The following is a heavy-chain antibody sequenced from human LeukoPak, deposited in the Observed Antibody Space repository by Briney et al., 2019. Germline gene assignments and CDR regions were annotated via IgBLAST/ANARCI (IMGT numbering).Heavy chain of an antibody. Sequence: GRSLRLSCAASGFTFSSYGMHWVRQAPGKGLEWVAVISYDGSNKYYADSVKGRFTISRDNSKNTLYLQMNSLRAEDTAVYYCAKVDNRYYDFWSGNFDYWGQGTLVTVSS. CDR2: ISYDGSNK. CDR1: GFTFSSYG. D-gene: IGHD3-3*01. V-gene: IGHV3-30*18. CDR3: AKVDNRYYDFWSGNFDY. J-gene: IGHJ4*02.